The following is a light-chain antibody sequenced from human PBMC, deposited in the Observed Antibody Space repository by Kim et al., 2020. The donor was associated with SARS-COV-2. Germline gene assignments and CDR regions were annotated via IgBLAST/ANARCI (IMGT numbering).Light chain of an antibody. CDR2: KVS. V-gene: IGKV2-30*01. Sequence: QPASIYRVSSQTLVYRDGNTDLNWFHQRPGQSPSRLIYKVSNRDSWVPDRFSGSGSGTDFTLKISRVEAEDVGVYYCMQGIHPITFGQGTRLEIK. CDR3: MQGIHPIT. J-gene: IGKJ5*01. CDR1: QTLVYRDGNTD.